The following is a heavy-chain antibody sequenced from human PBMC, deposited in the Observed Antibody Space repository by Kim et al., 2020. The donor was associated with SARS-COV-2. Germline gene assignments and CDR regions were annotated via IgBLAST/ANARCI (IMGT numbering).Heavy chain of an antibody. Sequence: GGSLRLSCAASGFTFSSYGMSWVRQAPGKGLEWVSSISGSGDSTYYADSVRGRATISRDNSKNTPYLQMNTLRAGDTALYYCAKEQVTTQIYYYGMDVWG. CDR1: GFTFSSYG. V-gene: IGHV3-23*01. J-gene: IGHJ6*01. D-gene: IGHD1-1*01. CDR3: AKEQVTTQIYYYGMDV. CDR2: ISGSGDST.